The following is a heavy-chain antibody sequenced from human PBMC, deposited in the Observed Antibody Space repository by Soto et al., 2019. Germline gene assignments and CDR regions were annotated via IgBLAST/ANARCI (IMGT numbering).Heavy chain of an antibody. CDR1: GDSVTSGGFS. V-gene: IGHV4-30-2*01. Sequence: QLVLQESGSRLVEPSQTLSLTCVVSGDSVTSGGFSWSWIRQPPGKGLEWLGYVFHSGSTHYNPALESRVTMSLDRSNNQISLRLTSVTAADTAVDFCARVLHWFDPWGQGLPVTVSS. CDR2: VFHSGST. J-gene: IGHJ5*02. CDR3: ARVLHWFDP.